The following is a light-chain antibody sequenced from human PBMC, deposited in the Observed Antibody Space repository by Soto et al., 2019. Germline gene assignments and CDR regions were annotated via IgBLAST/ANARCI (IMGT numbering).Light chain of an antibody. V-gene: IGKV3-20*01. CDR1: QSVSSSY. CDR2: GAS. J-gene: IGKJ1*01. Sequence: EIVLTQSPGTLSLSPGERDTLSCRASQSVSSSYLAWYQQKPGQAPRLLIYGASSRATGIPDRFSGSGSGTDFTLTISRREPEECAGYYCQQYGSSRATFGQGTKGEIK. CDR3: QQYGSSRAT.